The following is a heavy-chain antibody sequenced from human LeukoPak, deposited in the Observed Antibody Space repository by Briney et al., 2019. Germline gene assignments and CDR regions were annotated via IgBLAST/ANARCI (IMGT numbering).Heavy chain of an antibody. J-gene: IGHJ5*02. D-gene: IGHD2-2*01. CDR1: GGSISSSSYY. CDR2: IYYSGST. V-gene: IGHV4-39*01. CDR3: ARYCSSTSCYASADP. Sequence: SETLSLTCTVSGGSISSSSYYWGWIRQPPGKGLEWIGSIYYSGSTYYNPSLKSRVTISVDTSKNQFSLKLSSVTAADTAVYYCARYCSSTSCYASADPWGQGTLVTVSS.